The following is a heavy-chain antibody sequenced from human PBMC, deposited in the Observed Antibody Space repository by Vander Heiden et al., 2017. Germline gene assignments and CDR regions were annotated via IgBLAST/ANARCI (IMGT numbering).Heavy chain of an antibody. D-gene: IGHD2-8*01. Sequence: QVQLVQSGAEVKKPGASVKVSCKVSGYTLTELSMHWVRQAPGKGLEWMGGFDPEDGETIYAQKFQGRVTMTEDTSTDTAYMELSSLRSEDTAVYYCATNQYCTNGVCYTEPGPRSGMDVWGQGTTVTVSS. CDR3: ATNQYCTNGVCYTEPGPRSGMDV. V-gene: IGHV1-24*01. J-gene: IGHJ6*02. CDR2: FDPEDGET. CDR1: GYTLTELS.